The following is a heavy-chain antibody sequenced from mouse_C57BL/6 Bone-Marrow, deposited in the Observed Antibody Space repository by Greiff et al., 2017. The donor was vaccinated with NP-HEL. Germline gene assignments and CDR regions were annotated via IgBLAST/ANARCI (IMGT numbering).Heavy chain of an antibody. CDR2: IWSGGST. CDR3: ARNNYGSSYPFAY. J-gene: IGHJ3*01. CDR1: GFSLTSYG. D-gene: IGHD1-1*01. V-gene: IGHV2-2*01. Sequence: QVQLQQSGPGLVQPSQCLSITCTVSGFSLTSYGVHWVRQSPGKGLEWLGVIWSGGSTDYNAAFISRLSISKDNSKSQVFFKMNSLQADDTAIYYCARNNYGSSYPFAYWGQGTLVTVSA.